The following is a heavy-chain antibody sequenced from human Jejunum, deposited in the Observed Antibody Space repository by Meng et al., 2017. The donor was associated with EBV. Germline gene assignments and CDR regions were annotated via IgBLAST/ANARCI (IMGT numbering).Heavy chain of an antibody. V-gene: IGHV1-18*01. J-gene: IGHJ2*01. CDR1: GYSFADYH. Sequence: QLVQSGAEVQKPGASVKVRCAASGYSFADYHINWVRQVPGQGLEWMGWISTYRGDTNYAQKFQGRVTMTTDTSTTTAYMELRSLRSDDTAVYYCARVYDSSGYWYFDLWGRGTLVTVSS. D-gene: IGHD3-22*01. CDR3: ARVYDSSGYWYFDL. CDR2: ISTYRGDT.